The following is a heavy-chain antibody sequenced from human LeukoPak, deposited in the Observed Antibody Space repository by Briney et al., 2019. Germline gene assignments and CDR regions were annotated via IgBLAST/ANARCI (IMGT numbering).Heavy chain of an antibody. V-gene: IGHV4-59*01. D-gene: IGHD7-27*01. CDR2: IYYSESP. Sequence: PPETLSLTCTVSGGSISNYYWSWIRQPPGKGLEWIGYIYYSESPSYNPSLKSRVTISVDTSKNQFSLKLTSVTAADTAVYYCARDRGWGSVDYWGQGTLVTVSS. CDR3: ARDRGWGSVDY. J-gene: IGHJ4*02. CDR1: GGSISNYY.